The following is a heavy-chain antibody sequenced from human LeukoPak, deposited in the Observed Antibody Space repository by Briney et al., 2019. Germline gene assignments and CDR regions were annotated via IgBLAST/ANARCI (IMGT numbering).Heavy chain of an antibody. D-gene: IGHD6-13*01. Sequence: GGSLRLSCAASGFTFTKYEMNWVRQAPGKGLEWVSVIYSGGSTYYADSVKGRFTISRDNSKNTLYLQMNSLRAEDTAVYYCARDHTPGIAAAGTQDAFDIWGQGTMVTVSS. CDR1: GFTFTKYE. CDR2: IYSGGST. J-gene: IGHJ3*02. V-gene: IGHV3-53*01. CDR3: ARDHTPGIAAAGTQDAFDI.